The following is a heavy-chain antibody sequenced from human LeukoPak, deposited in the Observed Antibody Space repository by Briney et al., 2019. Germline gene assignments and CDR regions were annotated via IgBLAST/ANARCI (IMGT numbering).Heavy chain of an antibody. Sequence: GGSLRLSCAASGFTFSSYWMSWVRQAPGKGLEWVANIKQDGSEKYYVDSVKGRFTISRDNAKNSLYLQMNSLRAEDTAVYYCASHYCSSTSCYSPGIDYWGQGTLVTVSS. CDR1: GFTFSSYW. CDR2: IKQDGSEK. D-gene: IGHD2-2*01. V-gene: IGHV3-7*01. CDR3: ASHYCSSTSCYSPGIDY. J-gene: IGHJ4*02.